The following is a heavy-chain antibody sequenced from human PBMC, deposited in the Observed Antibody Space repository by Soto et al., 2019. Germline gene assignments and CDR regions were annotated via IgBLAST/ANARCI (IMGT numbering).Heavy chain of an antibody. CDR2: ISYDGSNK. V-gene: IGHV3-30-3*01. Sequence: QVQLVESGGGVVQPGRSLRLSCAASGFTFSSYAMHWVRQAPGKGLEWVAVISYDGSNKYYADSVKGRFTISRDNSKNTLYLHMNSLRAEDTAVYYCARGGIAAAGTYFDYWGQGTLVTVSS. J-gene: IGHJ4*02. D-gene: IGHD6-13*01. CDR3: ARGGIAAAGTYFDY. CDR1: GFTFSSYA.